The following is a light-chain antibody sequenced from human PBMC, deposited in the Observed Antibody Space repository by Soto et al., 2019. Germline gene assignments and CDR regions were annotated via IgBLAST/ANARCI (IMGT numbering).Light chain of an antibody. V-gene: IGLV2-11*01. CDR1: SSDVGDYHY. J-gene: IGLJ3*02. CDR3: CSYAGSYTWV. CDR2: DVT. Sequence: QSVLTQPRSVSGSPGQSVTISCTGTSSDVGDYHYVSWYQHHPGKAPKLMIYDVTKRPSGVPNRFSGSKSGNTASLTISGLQAEDEADYYGCSYAGSYTWVFGGGTKVTVL.